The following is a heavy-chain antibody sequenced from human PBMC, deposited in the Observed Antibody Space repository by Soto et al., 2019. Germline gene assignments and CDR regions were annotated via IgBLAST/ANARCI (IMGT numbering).Heavy chain of an antibody. V-gene: IGHV4-4*02. CDR2: IYHSGSN. Sequence: QVQLQESGPGLVKPSGTLSLTCAVSGGSISSSNWWSWVRQPPGRGLEWIGEIYHSGSNNYNPSLKSRVTISVDKSKNHCSLKLISVTDADTAVYYCARAHYYCYGMDVWGQGTTVTVSS. CDR1: GGSISSSNW. CDR3: ARAHYYCYGMDV. J-gene: IGHJ6*02.